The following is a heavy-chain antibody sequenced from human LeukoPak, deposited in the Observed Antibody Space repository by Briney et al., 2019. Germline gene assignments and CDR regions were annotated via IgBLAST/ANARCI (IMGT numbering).Heavy chain of an antibody. CDR2: IYYSGST. CDR3: AREEAMVTDY. Sequence: PSETLSLTCTVSGGSISSSSYYWGWIRQPPGKGLEWIGSIYYSGSTYYSPSLKSRVTISVDTSKNQFSLKLISVTAADTAVYYCAREEAMVTDYWGQGTLVTVSS. V-gene: IGHV4-39*07. CDR1: GGSISSSSYY. D-gene: IGHD5-18*01. J-gene: IGHJ4*02.